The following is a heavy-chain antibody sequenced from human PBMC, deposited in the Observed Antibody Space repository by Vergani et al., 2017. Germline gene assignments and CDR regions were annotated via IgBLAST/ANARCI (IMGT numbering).Heavy chain of an antibody. D-gene: IGHD3-3*01. Sequence: EVQLLESGGGLVQPGGSLRLSCAASGFTFSSYAMSWVRQAPGKGLEWVSAISGSGGSTYYADSVKGQFTISRDNSKNTLYLQMNSLRAEDTAVYYCAKEFNVLRFLGRPEPYYYYMDVWGKGTTVTVSS. V-gene: IGHV3-23*01. CDR3: AKEFNVLRFLGRPEPYYYYMDV. J-gene: IGHJ6*03. CDR1: GFTFSSYA. CDR2: ISGSGGST.